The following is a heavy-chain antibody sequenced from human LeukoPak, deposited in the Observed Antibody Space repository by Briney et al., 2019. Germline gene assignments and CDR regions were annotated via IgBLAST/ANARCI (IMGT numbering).Heavy chain of an antibody. Sequence: GGSLRLSYAASGFTFSSYAMSWVRQAPGKGLEWVSAISGSGGSTYYADSVKGRFTISRDNSKNTLYLQMNSLRAEDTAVYYCAKTVPRYCGGDCYPSVNWFDPWGQGTLVTVSS. J-gene: IGHJ5*02. D-gene: IGHD2-21*02. CDR2: ISGSGGST. V-gene: IGHV3-23*01. CDR3: AKTVPRYCGGDCYPSVNWFDP. CDR1: GFTFSSYA.